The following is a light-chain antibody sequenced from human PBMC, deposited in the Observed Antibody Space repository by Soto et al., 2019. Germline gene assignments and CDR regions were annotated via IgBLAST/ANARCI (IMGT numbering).Light chain of an antibody. J-gene: IGLJ3*02. V-gene: IGLV1-44*01. CDR3: AAWDDSLSGLGV. CDR1: STNIGSNA. CDR2: SSN. Sequence: QSVLTQPPSASGTPGQRVTISCSGSSTNIGSNAVNWYQHLPGTAPKLLIYSSNQRPSGVPDRFSGSKSGTSASLAISGLQSEDEADYYCAAWDDSLSGLGVFGGGTKLTVL.